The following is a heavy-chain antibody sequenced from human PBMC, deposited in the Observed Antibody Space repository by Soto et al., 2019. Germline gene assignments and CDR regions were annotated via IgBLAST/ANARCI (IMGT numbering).Heavy chain of an antibody. CDR1: GFTSSGSW. CDR2: IKEDGSVK. CDR3: ARDPGYSSFDH. Sequence: DVQLVESGGGLVQPGGSLRLSCAASGFTSSGSWMSWVRQAPGKGLEFVANIKEDGSVKNYVDSVKGRFTISRDNAKNSVYLQMNSLRDEDTAVYYCARDPGYSSFDHWGQGTLVTVSS. J-gene: IGHJ4*02. D-gene: IGHD5-12*01. V-gene: IGHV3-7*01.